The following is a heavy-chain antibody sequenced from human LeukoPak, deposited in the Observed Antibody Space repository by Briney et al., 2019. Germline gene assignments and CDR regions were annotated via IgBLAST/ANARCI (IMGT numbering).Heavy chain of an antibody. CDR1: GGSFSGYY. CDR3: VGGSYFHDY. D-gene: IGHD1-26*01. Sequence: SETLSLTCAVYGGSFSGYYWSWIRQPPGKGLEWIGEINHSGSTNYNPSLKGRVTISVDTSKNQFSLKLSSVTAADTAVYYCVGGSYFHDYWGQGTLVTVSS. V-gene: IGHV4-34*01. J-gene: IGHJ4*02. CDR2: INHSGST.